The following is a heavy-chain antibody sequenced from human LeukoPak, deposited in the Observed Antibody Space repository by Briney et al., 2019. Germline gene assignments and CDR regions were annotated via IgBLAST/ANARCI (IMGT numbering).Heavy chain of an antibody. J-gene: IGHJ4*02. CDR3: ATSGGHRGSGFFDY. CDR2: IRYDGSNK. CDR1: GFTFSSYG. V-gene: IGHV3-30*02. Sequence: GGSLRLSCAASGFTFSSYGMHWVRQAPGKGLEWVAFIRYDGSNKYYADSVKGRFTISRDNSKNTLYLQMNSLRAEDTAVYYCATSGGHRGSGFFDYWGQGTLVTVSS. D-gene: IGHD6-19*01.